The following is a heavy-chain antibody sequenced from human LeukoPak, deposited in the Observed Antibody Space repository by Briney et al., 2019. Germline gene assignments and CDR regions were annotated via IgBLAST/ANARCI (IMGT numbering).Heavy chain of an antibody. Sequence: GGSLRLSCAASGFTFSSYAMHWAGQAPGKGLEWVAVISYDGSNKYYADSVQGQFTISRDNSKNTLYLQMNSLRAEDTAVYYCARDRAVAGTNGWFDPWGQGTLVTVSS. V-gene: IGHV3-30-3*01. J-gene: IGHJ5*02. D-gene: IGHD6-19*01. CDR3: ARDRAVAGTNGWFDP. CDR1: GFTFSSYA. CDR2: ISYDGSNK.